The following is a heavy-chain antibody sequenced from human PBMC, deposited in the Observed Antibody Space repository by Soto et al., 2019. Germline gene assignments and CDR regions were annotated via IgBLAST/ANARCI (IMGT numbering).Heavy chain of an antibody. J-gene: IGHJ6*02. Sequence: GGSLRLSCAASGFTFSSYGMHWVRQAPGKGLEWVAVISYDGSNKYYADSVKGRFTISRDNSKNTLILQMASLRAEDTAVYYCARDSYDFWSGYLTGGGMDVWGQGTTVTVSS. D-gene: IGHD3-3*01. CDR2: ISYDGSNK. CDR3: ARDSYDFWSGYLTGGGMDV. V-gene: IGHV3-30*03. CDR1: GFTFSSYG.